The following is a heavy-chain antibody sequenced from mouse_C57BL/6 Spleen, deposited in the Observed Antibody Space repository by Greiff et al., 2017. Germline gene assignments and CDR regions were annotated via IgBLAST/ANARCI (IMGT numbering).Heavy chain of an antibody. CDR2: IYPTGGDT. CDR1: GYTFTSYC. CDR3: VRGASKGDY. D-gene: IGHD2-4*01. V-gene: IGHV1-81*01. Sequence: QVQLQQSGAELARPGASVKLSCKASGYTFTSYCMSWVKQRTGQGLEWIGEIYPTGGDTYYNEKFKGKATLTADKSSSTAYMALRSLTSEDSAVYFCVRGASKGDYRGEGTLVTVSA. J-gene: IGHJ3*01.